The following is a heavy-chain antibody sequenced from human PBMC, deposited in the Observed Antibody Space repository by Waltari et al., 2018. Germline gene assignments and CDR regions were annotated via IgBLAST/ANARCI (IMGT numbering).Heavy chain of an antibody. D-gene: IGHD6-13*01. V-gene: IGHV1-69*01. CDR1: GGTFSSYA. Sequence: QVQLVQSGAEVKKPGSSAKVSCKASGGTFSSYANSWVRQAPGPGLEWTGGNSPSFGTATYAPKFQGRGTITADESTSTAYMELSSLRSEDTAVYYCARASGIAAAVNDAFDIWGQGTMVTVSS. J-gene: IGHJ3*02. CDR3: ARASGIAAAVNDAFDI. CDR2: NSPSFGTA.